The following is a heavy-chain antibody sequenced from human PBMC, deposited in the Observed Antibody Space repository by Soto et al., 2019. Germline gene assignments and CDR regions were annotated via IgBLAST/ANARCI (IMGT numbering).Heavy chain of an antibody. D-gene: IGHD3-22*01. CDR2: ISGSGGST. V-gene: IGHV3-23*01. CDR1: GFNFSTYA. J-gene: IGHJ3*02. CDR3: ARGGGYYDTSGYNRDTFDM. Sequence: PGGSLILSCAASGFNFSTYAMTWVRQAPGKGLEWVSAISGSGGSTYYADSVEGRFTISRDNSKNTLYLQMNSLRAEDTAVYYCARGGGYYDTSGYNRDTFDMWGQGTMVTVSS.